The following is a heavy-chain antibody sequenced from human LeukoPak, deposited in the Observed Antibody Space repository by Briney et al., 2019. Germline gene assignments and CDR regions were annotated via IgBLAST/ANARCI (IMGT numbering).Heavy chain of an antibody. D-gene: IGHD5-18*01. Sequence: SETLSLTCTVSGGSISSYYWSWIRQPPGKGLEWIGYIHYSGSTNYNPSLKSRVTISVDTSKNQFSLKLSSVTAADTAVYYCARYSYGPEFDYWGQGTLVTVSS. V-gene: IGHV4-59*01. CDR1: GGSISSYY. J-gene: IGHJ4*02. CDR3: ARYSYGPEFDY. CDR2: IHYSGST.